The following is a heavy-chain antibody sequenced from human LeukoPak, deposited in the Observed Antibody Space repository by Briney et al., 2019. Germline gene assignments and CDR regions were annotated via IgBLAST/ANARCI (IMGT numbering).Heavy chain of an antibody. CDR3: GRDLGGRSGY. J-gene: IGHJ4*02. Sequence: TGGSLRLSCAASGFTFSSYSMNWVRQAPGKGLEWVSSISSSSSYIHYADSVKGRFSISRDNAKNTLYLQMNSLRAEDTAVYYCGRDLGGRSGYWGQGTLVTVSS. CDR1: GFTFSSYS. V-gene: IGHV3-21*04. D-gene: IGHD1-26*01. CDR2: ISSSSSYI.